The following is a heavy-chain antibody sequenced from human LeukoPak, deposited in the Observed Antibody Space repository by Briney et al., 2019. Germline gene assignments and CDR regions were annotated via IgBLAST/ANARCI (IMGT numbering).Heavy chain of an antibody. D-gene: IGHD1-26*01. CDR1: GFTFSSYA. Sequence: PGGSLRLSCAASGFTFSSYALSWVRQAPGKGLEWVSAISGSGGSTYYADSVKGRFTISRDNSENTLYLQMNSLRAEDTAVYYCARDPYSGAYGDSYYYYMDLWGQGTTVTISS. CDR3: ARDPYSGAYGDSYYYYMDL. CDR2: ISGSGGST. J-gene: IGHJ6*03. V-gene: IGHV3-23*01.